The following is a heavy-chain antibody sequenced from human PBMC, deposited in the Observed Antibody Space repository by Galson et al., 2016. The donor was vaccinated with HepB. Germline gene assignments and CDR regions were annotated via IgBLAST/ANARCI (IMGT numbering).Heavy chain of an antibody. J-gene: IGHJ4*02. V-gene: IGHV3-23*01. CDR1: GFSFSTYA. Sequence: SLRLSCAASGFSFSTYAMSWVRQAPGKGLEWVSAISGSGGSTHYADSIKGRFTSSRDNSKNTLYLQMNSLRAEDTAVYYCAKWVWGLDFWGQGTLVTVSP. D-gene: IGHD7-27*01. CDR2: ISGSGGST. CDR3: AKWVWGLDF.